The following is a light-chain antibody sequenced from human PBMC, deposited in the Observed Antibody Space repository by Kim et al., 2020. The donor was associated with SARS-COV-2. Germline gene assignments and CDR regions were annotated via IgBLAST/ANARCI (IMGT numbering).Light chain of an antibody. Sequence: ASGGDRVTITCRASQGISTHLAWYHQKPGKVPTLLIYATSALESGVPSRFSGSGSGTDFTLTISSLQPEDAGTYYCQKYSSAPWTFGPGTKVDIK. CDR3: QKYSSAPWT. J-gene: IGKJ1*01. CDR2: ATS. V-gene: IGKV1-27*01. CDR1: QGISTH.